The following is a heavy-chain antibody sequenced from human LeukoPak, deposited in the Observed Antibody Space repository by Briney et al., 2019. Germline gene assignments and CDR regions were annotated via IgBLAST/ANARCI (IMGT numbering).Heavy chain of an antibody. CDR2: ISAYNGNT. D-gene: IGHD4-17*01. J-gene: IGHJ2*01. CDR3: ARDPGTTVTFDL. Sequence: ASVNVSCKASGYTFTNYGISLLRLAPAPGLEWMGWISAYNGNTNYAQKLQGRVTMTTETSTSTAYMELRSLRSDDTAVYYCARDPGTTVTFDLWGRGTLVTVSS. V-gene: IGHV1-18*01. CDR1: GYTFTNYG.